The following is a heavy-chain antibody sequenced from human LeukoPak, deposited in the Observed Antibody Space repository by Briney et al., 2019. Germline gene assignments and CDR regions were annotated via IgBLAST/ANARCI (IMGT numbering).Heavy chain of an antibody. CDR2: LRVSGDTT. CDR1: GFTFSSYA. CDR3: GKTTVGYSSGRYPGWPVDY. D-gene: IGHD2-15*01. V-gene: IGHV3-23*01. J-gene: IGHJ4*02. Sequence: PGGSLRLSCAASGFTFSSYAMEWVRQAPGKGLEWVSGLRVSGDTTHYADSVKGRFTISRDNSKNTLYLQMNSLRVDDTALYYCGKTTVGYSSGRYPGWPVDYWGQGALVTVSS.